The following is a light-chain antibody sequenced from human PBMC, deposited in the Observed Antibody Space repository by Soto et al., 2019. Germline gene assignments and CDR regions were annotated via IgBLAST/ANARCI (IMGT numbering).Light chain of an antibody. J-gene: IGLJ1*01. CDR1: SNAVGAYNY. CDR3: SSYAGSNTYV. V-gene: IGLV2-8*01. CDR2: EVS. Sequence: QFVLTQPPSASGAPGPSGTISRTVTSNAVGAYNYVSWYQHHPGKGPKLMIYEVSKRPSGVLDRFSGSKSGNTASLTVSGLQAEDETDYYCSSYAGSNTYVFGTGTKVTVL.